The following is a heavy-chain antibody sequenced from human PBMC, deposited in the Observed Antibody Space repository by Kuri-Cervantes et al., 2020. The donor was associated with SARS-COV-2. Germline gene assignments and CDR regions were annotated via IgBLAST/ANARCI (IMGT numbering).Heavy chain of an antibody. CDR3: ARLSYYYDSSGYYGGNWFDP. Sequence: SETLSLTCTVSGGSISSGGYYWSWIRQPPGKGLEWIGYIYHSGSTYYNPSLKSRVTISVDTSKNQFSLKLSSVTAADTAVYHCARLSYYYDSSGYYGGNWFDPWGQGTLVTVSS. CDR2: IYHSGST. V-gene: IGHV4-30-2*01. D-gene: IGHD3-22*01. CDR1: GGSISSGGYY. J-gene: IGHJ5*02.